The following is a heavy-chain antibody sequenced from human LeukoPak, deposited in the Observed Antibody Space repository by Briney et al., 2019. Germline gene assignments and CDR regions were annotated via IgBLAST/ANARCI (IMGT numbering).Heavy chain of an antibody. CDR1: GFTFRGYA. CDR2: ISSSSSYI. J-gene: IGHJ4*02. Sequence: GGSLRLSCAASGFTFRGYAMYWVRQAPGKGLEWVSSISSSSSYIYYADSVKGRFTISRDNAKNSLYLQMNSLRAEDTAVYYCAREGSGVAGHFDYWGQGTLVTVSS. V-gene: IGHV3-21*01. CDR3: AREGSGVAGHFDY. D-gene: IGHD6-19*01.